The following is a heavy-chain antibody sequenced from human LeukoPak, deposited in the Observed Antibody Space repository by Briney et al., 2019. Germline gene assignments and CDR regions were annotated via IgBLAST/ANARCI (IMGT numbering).Heavy chain of an antibody. CDR3: AKESLSGKAGFGY. D-gene: IGHD1-26*01. CDR1: GFTVSSNY. CDR2: IYSGGST. J-gene: IGHJ4*02. V-gene: IGHV3-53*05. Sequence: SGGSLRLSCAASGFTVSSNYMSWVRQAPGKGLECVSVIYSGGSTYYADSVKGRFTISRDNSKNTLYLQMSSLRAEDTAVYYCAKESLSGKAGFGYWGQGTLVTVSS.